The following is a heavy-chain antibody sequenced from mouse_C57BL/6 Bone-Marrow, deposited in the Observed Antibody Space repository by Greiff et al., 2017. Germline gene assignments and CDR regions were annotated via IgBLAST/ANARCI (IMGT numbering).Heavy chain of an antibody. CDR2: INPYNGGT. Sequence: VHVKQSGPVLVKPGASVKMSCKASGYTFTDYYMNWVKQSHGKSLEWIGVINPYNGGTSYNQKFKGKATLTVDTSSSTAYMELNSLTSEDSAVYYCARVRAYYSNSYYFDYWGQGTTLTVSS. CDR1: GYTFTDYY. J-gene: IGHJ2*01. V-gene: IGHV1-19*01. D-gene: IGHD2-5*01. CDR3: ARVRAYYSNSYYFDY.